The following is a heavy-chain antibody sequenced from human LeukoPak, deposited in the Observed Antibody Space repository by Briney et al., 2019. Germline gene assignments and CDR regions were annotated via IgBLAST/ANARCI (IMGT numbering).Heavy chain of an antibody. CDR2: INHSGST. J-gene: IGHJ6*03. D-gene: IGHD2-2*01. Sequence: SETLSLTCTDSGGSISSSSYYWGWIRQPPGKGLEWIGEINHSGSTNYNPSLKSRVTISVDTSKNQFSLKLSSVTAADTAVYYCARGLVVPAAIYYYYYYMDVWGKGTTVTVSS. CDR3: ARGLVVPAAIYYYYYYMDV. CDR1: GGSISSSSYY. V-gene: IGHV4-39*07.